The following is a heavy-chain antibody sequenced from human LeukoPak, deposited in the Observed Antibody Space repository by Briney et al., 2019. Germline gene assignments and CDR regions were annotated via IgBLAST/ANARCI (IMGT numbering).Heavy chain of an antibody. CDR2: INTGNGNT. Sequence: ASVKVACKTSGYTFANYGMHWVRQAPRQSLEWMGWINTGNGNTKSSQKFQDRVALTRDTSASTAYMELNSLSSEDTAVYYCARVPLSDSSGHYYPHWGQGTLVTVSS. CDR3: ARVPLSDSSGHYYPH. J-gene: IGHJ1*01. CDR1: GYTFANYG. D-gene: IGHD3-22*01. V-gene: IGHV1-3*04.